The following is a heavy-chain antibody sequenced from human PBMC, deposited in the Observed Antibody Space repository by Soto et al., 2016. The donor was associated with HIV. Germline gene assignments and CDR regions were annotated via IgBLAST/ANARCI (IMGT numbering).Heavy chain of an antibody. V-gene: IGHV3-74*01. J-gene: IGHJ4*02. CDR3: VREELWGAEKHYNFDQ. CDR2: ISSDGTTT. Sequence: EVQLVESGGGLVQPGGSLRLSCAASGFTFRTYWMRWVRQGTGKGLVWVSRISSDGTTTTYADSVKGRFTISRDNAKNTVYLQMNSLRAEDTAVYYCVREELWGAEKHYNFDQWGQGTLVTVSS. CDR1: GFTFRTYW. D-gene: IGHD3-16*01.